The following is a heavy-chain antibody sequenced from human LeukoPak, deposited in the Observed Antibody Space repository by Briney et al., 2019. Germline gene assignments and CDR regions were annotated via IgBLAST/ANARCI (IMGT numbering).Heavy chain of an antibody. V-gene: IGHV4-59*08. CDR3: ARNRNSAVLTRMWFDP. CDR1: GGSISSYS. Sequence: PSETLSLTCTVSGGSISSYSWSWIRQVPGMGLEYIGKIDYTGTTNHNPSLKSRVTISIDTSKNQFSLSLSSVTAADTAVYYCARNRNSAVLTRMWFDPWGRGTLVTVSS. D-gene: IGHD2-2*01. CDR2: IDYTGTT. J-gene: IGHJ5*02.